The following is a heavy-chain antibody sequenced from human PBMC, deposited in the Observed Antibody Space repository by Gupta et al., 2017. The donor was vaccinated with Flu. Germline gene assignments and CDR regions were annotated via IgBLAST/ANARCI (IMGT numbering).Heavy chain of an antibody. CDR1: GFTFSHYE. J-gene: IGHJ3*01. D-gene: IGHD2-15*01. Sequence: VQLVESGGGLMQPGGSLRLSCVASGFTFSHYEMTWVRQTPGKGLKWISYIDTSESGPTIYYADSVKGRFSISRDNAKNSLFLQINSLRVEDTAVYYCVRWARRWCSGGTCPVPDGFDVWGQGTVVAVSS. V-gene: IGHV3-48*03. CDR3: VRWARRWCSGGTCPVPDGFDV. CDR2: IDTSESGPTI.